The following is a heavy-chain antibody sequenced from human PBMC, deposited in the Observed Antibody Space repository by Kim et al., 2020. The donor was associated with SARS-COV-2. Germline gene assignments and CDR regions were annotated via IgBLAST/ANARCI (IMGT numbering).Heavy chain of an antibody. CDR2: K. Sequence: KYLLDSFRGRFTISRDNAKNSIYLQMDHLRADDTAVYYCARSAGRGACPDFWGQGTLVTVSS. CDR3: ARSAGRGACPDF. D-gene: IGHD3-3*01. V-gene: IGHV3-7*01. J-gene: IGHJ4*02.